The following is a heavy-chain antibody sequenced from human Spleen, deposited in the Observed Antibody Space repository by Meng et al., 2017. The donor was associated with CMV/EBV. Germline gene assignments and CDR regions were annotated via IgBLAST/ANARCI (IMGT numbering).Heavy chain of an antibody. Sequence: GGSLRLSCAASGFTFSSYSMNWVRQAPGKGLEWVSSISSSSSYIYYADSVKGRFTISRDNAKNSLYLQMNSLRAEDTAVYYCARERYLVPAASPDYYYYGMDVWGQGTMVTVSS. CDR2: ISSSSSYI. D-gene: IGHD2-2*01. CDR1: GFTFSSYS. CDR3: ARERYLVPAASPDYYYYGMDV. V-gene: IGHV3-21*01. J-gene: IGHJ6*02.